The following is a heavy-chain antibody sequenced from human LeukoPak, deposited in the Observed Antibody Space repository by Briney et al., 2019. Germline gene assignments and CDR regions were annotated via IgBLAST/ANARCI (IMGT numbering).Heavy chain of an antibody. J-gene: IGHJ4*02. CDR1: GGTFSSYA. V-gene: IGHV1-69*04. D-gene: IGHD3-22*01. Sequence: GASVKVSCTASGGTFSSYAISWVRQAPGQGLEWRGRIIPILVIANYAQKFQGRVTITADKSTSTAYMELSSLRSEDTAVYYCARVIDYYDSSGYYDYWGQGTLVTVSS. CDR3: ARVIDYYDSSGYYDY. CDR2: IIPILVIA.